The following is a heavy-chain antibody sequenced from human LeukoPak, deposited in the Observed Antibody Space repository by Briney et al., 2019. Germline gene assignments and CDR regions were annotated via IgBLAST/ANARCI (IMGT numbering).Heavy chain of an antibody. D-gene: IGHD2-21*02. CDR3: APRRVTRSHFDY. V-gene: IGHV4-34*01. CDR2: INHSGST. CDR1: AGSFSAYY. Sequence: MTSETLSLTCSVYAGSFSAYYWSWIRQPPGKWLEWIGEINHSGSTNNNPSLKSRVTMSVDTSNNHFSLKLSSVTAADTAVYYCAPRRVTRSHFDYWGQGTLVTVSS. J-gene: IGHJ4*02.